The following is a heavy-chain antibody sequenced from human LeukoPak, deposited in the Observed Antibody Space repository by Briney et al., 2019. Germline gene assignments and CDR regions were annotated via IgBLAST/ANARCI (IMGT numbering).Heavy chain of an antibody. V-gene: IGHV3-9*01. CDR3: AKGALHYYDSSGYYNY. Sequence: GGSLRLSCAASGFTLSSYSMNWVRQAPGKGLEWVSGISWNSGSIGYADSVKGRFTISRDNAKNSLYLQMNSLRAEDTALYYCAKGALHYYDSSGYYNYWGQGTLVTVSS. D-gene: IGHD3-22*01. CDR1: GFTLSSYS. J-gene: IGHJ4*02. CDR2: ISWNSGSI.